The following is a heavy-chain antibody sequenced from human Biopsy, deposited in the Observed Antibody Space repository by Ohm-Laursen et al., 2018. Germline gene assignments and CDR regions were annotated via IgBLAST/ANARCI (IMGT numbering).Heavy chain of an antibody. J-gene: IGHJ4*02. V-gene: IGHV3-23*01. CDR2: INTSGGST. Sequence: SLRLSCAASGFTFSSYAMTWVRQAPGKGLEWVSVINTSGGSTHYAVSVKGRFTISRDNSKNTLCLQMNSLRGEDTAVYYCAKCMTGGSNYYFHHCGQGTLVTVSS. CDR1: GFTFSSYA. D-gene: IGHD2-8*01. CDR3: AKCMTGGSNYYFHH.